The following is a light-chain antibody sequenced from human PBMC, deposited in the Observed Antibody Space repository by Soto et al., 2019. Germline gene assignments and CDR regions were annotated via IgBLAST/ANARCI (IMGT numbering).Light chain of an antibody. CDR2: DNN. J-gene: IGLJ2*01. CDR3: QSYDNSHDWDVV. CDR1: SSNIGAGYA. V-gene: IGLV1-40*01. Sequence: QSVLTQPPSVSGAPGQRVTISCTGSSSNIGAGYAVHWYQQLPGTAPKLLISDNNNRPSGVPDRFSGSKSGTSASLAITGLQAEDEADYYCQSYDNSHDWDVVFGGGTKSPS.